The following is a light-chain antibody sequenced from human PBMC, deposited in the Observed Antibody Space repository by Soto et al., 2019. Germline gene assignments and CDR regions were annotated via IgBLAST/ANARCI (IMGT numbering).Light chain of an antibody. CDR2: EVT. Sequence: QSALTQPASVSGSPGQSITISYTGTSSDVGGYNYVSWYQQHPGKAPKLMIYEVTNRPSGVSNRFSGSKSGNTASLTISGLQAEDEADYYCSSYTSTNTWVFGGGTKLTVL. J-gene: IGLJ3*02. V-gene: IGLV2-14*01. CDR1: SSDVGGYNY. CDR3: SSYTSTNTWV.